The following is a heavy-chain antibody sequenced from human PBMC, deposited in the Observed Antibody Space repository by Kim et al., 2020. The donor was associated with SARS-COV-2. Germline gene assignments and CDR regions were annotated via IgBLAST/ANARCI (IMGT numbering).Heavy chain of an antibody. D-gene: IGHD3-10*01. J-gene: IGHJ6*02. CDR3: ARRGYYGSGTQAGPPYYYYYGMDV. CDR1: GGSISSYY. CDR2: IYYSGST. V-gene: IGHV4-59*08. Sequence: SETLSLTCTVSGGSISSYYWSWIRQPPGKGLEWIGYIYYSGSTNYNPSLKSRVTISVDTSKNQFSLKLSSVTAADTAVYYCARRGYYGSGTQAGPPYYYYYGMDVWGQGTTVTVSS.